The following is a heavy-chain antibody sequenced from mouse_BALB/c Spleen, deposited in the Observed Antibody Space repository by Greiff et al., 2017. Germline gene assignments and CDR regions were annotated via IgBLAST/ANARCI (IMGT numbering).Heavy chain of an antibody. CDR2: ISCYNGAT. J-gene: IGHJ2*01. V-gene: IGHV1S34*01. Sequence: LVKPGASVKISCKASGYSFTGYYMHWVKQSQGKSLEWIGYISCYNGATSYNQKFKGKATFTVDTSSSTAYMQFNSLTSEDSAVYYCASGITTVGYFDYWGQGTTLTVSS. CDR1: GYSFTGYY. CDR3: ASGITTVGYFDY. D-gene: IGHD1-1*01.